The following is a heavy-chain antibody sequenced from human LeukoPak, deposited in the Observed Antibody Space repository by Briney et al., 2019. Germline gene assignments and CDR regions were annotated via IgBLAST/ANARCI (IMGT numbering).Heavy chain of an antibody. CDR2: ISAYNGNT. V-gene: IGHV1-18*01. CDR1: GYTFTSYG. Sequence: ASVKVSCKASGYTFTSYGISWVRQAPGQGLEWMGWISAYNGNTNYAQKLQGRVTMTTDTSTSTAYMELRSLRSDDTAVYYCARVKDCSSTSCPKGRWFDPWGQGTLVTVSS. J-gene: IGHJ5*02. CDR3: ARVKDCSSTSCPKGRWFDP. D-gene: IGHD2-2*01.